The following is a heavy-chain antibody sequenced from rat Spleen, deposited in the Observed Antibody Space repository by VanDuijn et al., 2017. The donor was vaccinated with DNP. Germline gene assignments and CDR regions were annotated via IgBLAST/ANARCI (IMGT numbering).Heavy chain of an antibody. D-gene: IGHD1-11*01. Sequence: EVQLVESGGGLVQPGRSLKLSCAASGFTFRNYGMAWVRQAPTKGLEWVASIGVGGDKTYYRDSVKGRFTISRDNAKNTLYLQMNSLRSEDTATYYCVRDGLNYGGLFAYWGQGTLVTVSS. CDR1: GFTFRNYG. CDR2: IGVGGDKT. V-gene: IGHV5S13*01. CDR3: VRDGLNYGGLFAY. J-gene: IGHJ3*01.